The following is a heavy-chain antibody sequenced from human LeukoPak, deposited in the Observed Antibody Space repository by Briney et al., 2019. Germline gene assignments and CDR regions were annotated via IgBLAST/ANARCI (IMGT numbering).Heavy chain of an antibody. J-gene: IGHJ6*02. CDR2: IYYSGST. CDR3: ARADYYYGMDV. V-gene: IGHV4-59*08. Sequence: SETLSLTCTVSGGSISSYYWSWIRQPPGKGLEWIGYIYYSGSTNYNPSLKSRVTISVDTSKNQFSLKLSSVTAADTAVYYCARADYYYGMDVWGQGTTVTVSS. CDR1: GGSISSYY.